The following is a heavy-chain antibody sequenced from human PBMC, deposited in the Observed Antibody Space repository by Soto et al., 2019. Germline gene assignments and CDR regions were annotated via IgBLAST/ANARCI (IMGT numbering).Heavy chain of an antibody. Sequence: GSLRLSCAASVFTFSSYSMNWVRQAPGKGLEWVSSISSSSSYIYYADSVKGRFTISRDNAKNSLYLQMNSLRAEDTAVYYCARGITMVRGVNSAFDYWGQGTLVTVSS. CDR3: ARGITMVRGVNSAFDY. V-gene: IGHV3-21*01. J-gene: IGHJ4*02. CDR2: ISSSSSYI. CDR1: VFTFSSYS. D-gene: IGHD3-10*01.